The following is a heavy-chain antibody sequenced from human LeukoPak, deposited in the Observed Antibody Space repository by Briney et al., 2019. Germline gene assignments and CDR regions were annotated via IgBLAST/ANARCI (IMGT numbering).Heavy chain of an antibody. V-gene: IGHV1-18*01. CDR1: GYTFTSYG. D-gene: IGHD1-26*01. Sequence: GASVKVSCKASGYTFTSYGISWVRQAPGQGLEWMGWISAYNGNTNYARKLQGRVTMTTDTSTSTAYMELRSLRSDDTAVYYCARDPRMYSGSYYTDYWGQGTLVTVSS. J-gene: IGHJ4*02. CDR2: ISAYNGNT. CDR3: ARDPRMYSGSYYTDY.